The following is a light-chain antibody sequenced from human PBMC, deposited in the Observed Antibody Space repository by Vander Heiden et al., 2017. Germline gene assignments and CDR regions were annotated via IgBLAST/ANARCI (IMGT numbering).Light chain of an antibody. CDR2: AAY. V-gene: IGKV1-39*01. CDR3: QQSYRTLT. Sequence: DIQMTQSPSSLSASVGDRVTITCRASQSISSYLNWYQQKPGKAPKLLNYAAYSLQSGVPSRFSGSGSGADFTLTISSLQPEDFATYYCQQSYRTLTFGPGTKVDIK. CDR1: QSISSY. J-gene: IGKJ3*01.